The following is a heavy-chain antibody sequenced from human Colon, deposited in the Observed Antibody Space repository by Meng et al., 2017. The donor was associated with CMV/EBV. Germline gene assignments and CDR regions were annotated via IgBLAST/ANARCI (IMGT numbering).Heavy chain of an antibody. CDR1: EYTFTGYY. Sequence: VQLVQSGAEVKKPGASVKGSCKASEYTFTGYYMHWVRQAPGQGLEWMGWINPNSGGTNYAQKFQGRVTMTRDTSITTAYMELSRLRSDDTAVYYCARDWYPGDRRGSFDYWGQGTLVTVSS. CDR2: INPNSGGT. V-gene: IGHV1-2*02. D-gene: IGHD3-22*01. J-gene: IGHJ4*02. CDR3: ARDWYPGDRRGSFDY.